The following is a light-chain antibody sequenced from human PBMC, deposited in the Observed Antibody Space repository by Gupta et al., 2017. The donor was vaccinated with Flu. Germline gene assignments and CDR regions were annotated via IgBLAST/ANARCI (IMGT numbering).Light chain of an antibody. CDR2: DVT. Sequence: QSALTHPASVSGSPGQSITISCTGTSSDVGRSDSVSWYQQHPDEAPKLIIYDVTNRPSGVSSRFSGSKSGNTASLTISGLQAEDESEYYCRSYKSTGSLEVFGTGTKVTVL. CDR1: SSDVGRSDS. V-gene: IGLV2-14*01. CDR3: RSYKSTGSLEV. J-gene: IGLJ1*01.